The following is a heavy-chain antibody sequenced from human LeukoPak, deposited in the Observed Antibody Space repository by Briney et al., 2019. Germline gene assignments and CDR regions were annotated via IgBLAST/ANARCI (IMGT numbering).Heavy chain of an antibody. CDR3: ARHSGRWLRTFFDY. V-gene: IGHV1-69*01. J-gene: IGHJ4*02. CDR1: GGTFSSYA. CDR2: IIPIFGTA. Sequence: ASVNVSCKASGGTFSSYAISWVRQAPGQGLEWMGGIIPIFGTANYAQKFQGRVTITADESTSTAYMELSSLRSEDTAVYYCARHSGRWLRTFFDYWGQGTLVTVSS. D-gene: IGHD6-19*01.